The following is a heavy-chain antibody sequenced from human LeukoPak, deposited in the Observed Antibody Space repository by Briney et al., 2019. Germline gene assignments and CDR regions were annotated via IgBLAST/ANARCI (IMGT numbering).Heavy chain of an antibody. J-gene: IGHJ5*02. Sequence: ASVKVSCKASGYTFTRYATSWVRQAPGQGLEWMGWINPFNGNTNDAERFQGRVIMTTDTSTRTAYMELSSLRSEDTAVYYCARLRMYSGSYSWFDPWGQGTLVTVSS. D-gene: IGHD1-26*01. CDR3: ARLRMYSGSYSWFDP. CDR1: GYTFTRYA. CDR2: INPFNGNT. V-gene: IGHV1-18*01.